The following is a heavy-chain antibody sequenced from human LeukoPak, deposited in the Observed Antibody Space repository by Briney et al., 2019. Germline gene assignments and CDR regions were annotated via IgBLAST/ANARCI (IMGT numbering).Heavy chain of an antibody. CDR1: GGSISSYF. CDR3: ARATYISSRASQLGY. V-gene: IGHV4-59*01. J-gene: IGHJ4*02. Sequence: PSETLSLTCTVSGGSISSYFWSWIRQPPGKGLEYIGHFYYSGSTNYNPSLKSRVTISVDRTKNQFSLRLRSVTAADTAMYYCARATYISSRASQLGYWGQGTLVTVSS. D-gene: IGHD6-13*01. CDR2: FYYSGST.